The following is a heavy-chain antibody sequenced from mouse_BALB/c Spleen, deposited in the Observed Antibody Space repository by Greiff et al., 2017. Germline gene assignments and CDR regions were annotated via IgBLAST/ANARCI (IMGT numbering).Heavy chain of an antibody. D-gene: IGHD4-1*01. J-gene: IGHJ1*01. V-gene: IGHV5-9-4*01. Sequence: EVKLMESGGGLVKPGGSLKLSCAASGFTFSSYAMSWVRQSPEKRLEWVAEISSGGSYTYYPDTVTGRFTISRDNAKNTLYLEMSSLRSEDTAMYYCARGDKLTGSYWYFDVWGAGTTVTVSS. CDR2: ISSGGSYT. CDR1: GFTFSSYA. CDR3: ARGDKLTGSYWYFDV.